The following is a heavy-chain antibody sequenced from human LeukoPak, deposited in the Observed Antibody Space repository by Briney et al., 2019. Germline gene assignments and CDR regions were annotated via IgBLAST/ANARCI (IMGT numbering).Heavy chain of an antibody. V-gene: IGHV4-59*01. CDR1: GGSISSYY. J-gene: IGHJ4*02. CDR2: IYYSGST. Sequence: SETLSLTCTVSGGSISSYYWSWVRQPPGKGLEWIGYIYYSGSTNYNPSLKSRVTMSVDTSKNQFSLKLSSVTAADTAVYYCVRGGIVGTTARIPLFDYWGQGTLLTVSS. D-gene: IGHD1-26*01. CDR3: VRGGIVGTTARIPLFDY.